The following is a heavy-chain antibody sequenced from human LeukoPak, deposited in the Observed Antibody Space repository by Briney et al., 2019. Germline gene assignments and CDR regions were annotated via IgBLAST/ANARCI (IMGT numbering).Heavy chain of an antibody. Sequence: GESLKISCKGSGYSFTSYWIGWVRQIPGKGLEWVGIIYPDDSDTRYRPSFQDQVTISADKSISAAYLQWSSLKASDTAMYYCARHYPGGDYFIDYWGQGTLVTVSS. CDR3: ARHYPGGDYFIDY. V-gene: IGHV5-51*01. J-gene: IGHJ4*02. CDR1: GYSFTSYW. D-gene: IGHD4-17*01. CDR2: IYPDDSDT.